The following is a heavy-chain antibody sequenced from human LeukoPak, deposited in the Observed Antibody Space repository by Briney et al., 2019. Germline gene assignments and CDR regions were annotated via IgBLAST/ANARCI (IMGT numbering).Heavy chain of an antibody. V-gene: IGHV1-18*01. D-gene: IGHD2-15*01. J-gene: IGHJ5*02. CDR1: VYTFTSYG. CDR3: ARDISDIVVVVAAMDPPNWLDP. CDR2: ISAYNGNT. Sequence: ASVKVSCKASVYTFTSYGISWVRQAPGQGREGMGWISAYNGNTNYAQKLQGRVTMTTDTSTSTAYMALRSLRSDDTAVYYCARDISDIVVVVAAMDPPNWLDPWGQGTLVTVSS.